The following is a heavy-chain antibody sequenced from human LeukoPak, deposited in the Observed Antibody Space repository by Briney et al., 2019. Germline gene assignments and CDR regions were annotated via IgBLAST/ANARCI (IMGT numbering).Heavy chain of an antibody. CDR3: ARDPYYAFWSGYYSFDYYYGMDV. Sequence: ASVTVSCKASGGTFSSYAISWVRQAPGQGLEWMGGIIPIFGTANYAQKFQGRVTITADESTSTAYMELSSLRSEDTAVYYCARDPYYAFWSGYYSFDYYYGMDVWGQGTTVTVSS. J-gene: IGHJ6*02. D-gene: IGHD3-3*01. V-gene: IGHV1-69*01. CDR2: IIPIFGTA. CDR1: GGTFSSYA.